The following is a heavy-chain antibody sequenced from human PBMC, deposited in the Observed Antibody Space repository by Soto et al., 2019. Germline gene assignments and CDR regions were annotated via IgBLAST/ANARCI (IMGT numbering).Heavy chain of an antibody. Sequence: GGSLRLSCAASGFTFSSYAMSWVRQAPWKGLEWVSAISGSGGSTYYADSVKGRFTISRDNSKNTLYLQMNSLRAEDTAVYYCATDNLYSRSFYSITQINFDSWRQGPLVTVSS. J-gene: IGHJ4*02. V-gene: IGHV3-23*01. CDR1: GFTFSSYA. D-gene: IGHD6-13*01. CDR3: ATDNLYSRSFYSITQINFDS. CDR2: ISGSGGST.